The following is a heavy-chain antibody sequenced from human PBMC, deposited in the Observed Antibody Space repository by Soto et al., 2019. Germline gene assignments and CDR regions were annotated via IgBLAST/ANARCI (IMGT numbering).Heavy chain of an antibody. D-gene: IGHD2-2*01. Sequence: QVQLVESGGGVVQPGRSLRLSCAASGFTFSGYGMHWVRQVPGKGLEWVATISFDGKNKYYVVSVEGRLTISRDNSENTLYLQMSSLRPDDTAVYYCAKDVEDCTSTSCYSGYYGMDVWVQGTTVTVSS. J-gene: IGHJ6*02. CDR2: ISFDGKNK. CDR1: GFTFSGYG. CDR3: AKDVEDCTSTSCYSGYYGMDV. V-gene: IGHV3-30*18.